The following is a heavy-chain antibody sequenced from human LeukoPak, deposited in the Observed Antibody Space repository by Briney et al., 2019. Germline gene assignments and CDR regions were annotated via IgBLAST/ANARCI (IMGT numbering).Heavy chain of an antibody. J-gene: IGHJ4*02. D-gene: IGHD5-12*01. CDR3: ARSVATAVNSPVDY. Sequence: PGGSLRLSCAASGFTFSDYYMSWIRQAPGKGLEWVSYISSSGSTIYYADSVKGRFTISRDNAKNSLYLQMNSLRAEDTAVYYCARSVATAVNSPVDYWGQGTLVTVSS. CDR2: ISSSGSTI. CDR1: GFTFSDYY. V-gene: IGHV3-11*01.